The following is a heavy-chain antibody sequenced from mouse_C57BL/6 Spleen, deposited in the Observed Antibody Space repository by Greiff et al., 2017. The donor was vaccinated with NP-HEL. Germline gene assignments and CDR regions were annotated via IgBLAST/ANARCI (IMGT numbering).Heavy chain of an antibody. CDR3: ASLYYYGHYAMDY. D-gene: IGHD1-1*01. Sequence: QVQLQQSGPGLVQPSQSLSITCTVSGFSLTSYGVHWVRQSPGKGLEWLGVIWSGGSTDYNAAFISRLSISKDNSKSQVFFKMNSLQADDTAIYYCASLYYYGHYAMDYWGQGTSVTVSS. V-gene: IGHV2-2*01. J-gene: IGHJ4*01. CDR1: GFSLTSYG. CDR2: IWSGGST.